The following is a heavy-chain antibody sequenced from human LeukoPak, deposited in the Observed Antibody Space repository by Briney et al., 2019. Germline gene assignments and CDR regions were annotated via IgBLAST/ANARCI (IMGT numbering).Heavy chain of an antibody. D-gene: IGHD1-26*01. CDR1: GFTFSSYW. V-gene: IGHV3-7*01. J-gene: IGHJ3*02. CDR3: ARVSYYPHDAFDI. CDR2: IKQDGSEK. Sequence: GGSLRLSCAASGFTFSSYWMNWVRQAPGKGLEWVAKIKQDGSEKYYVDSVKGRFTISRDNAKNSLYLQMNSLRAEDTALYYCARVSYYPHDAFDIWGQGTMVIVSS.